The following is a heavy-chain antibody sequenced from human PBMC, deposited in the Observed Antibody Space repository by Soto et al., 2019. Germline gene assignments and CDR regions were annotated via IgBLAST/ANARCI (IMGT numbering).Heavy chain of an antibody. CDR1: GYTFTSYG. CDR3: ARFSGGSYNTYYFYYGMDV. Sequence: VKVSCKASGYTFTSYGISWVRQAPGQGLDWMGWISAYNGNTKYAQDLQGRVTMTTDTSTSTAYMELRSLRSDDTAMYYCARFSGGSYNTYYFYYGMDVWGQGTTVTVSS. D-gene: IGHD2-15*01. J-gene: IGHJ6*02. V-gene: IGHV1-18*04. CDR2: ISAYNGNT.